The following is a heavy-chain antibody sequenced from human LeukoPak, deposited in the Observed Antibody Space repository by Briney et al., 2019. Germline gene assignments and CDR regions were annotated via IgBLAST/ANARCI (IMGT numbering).Heavy chain of an antibody. J-gene: IGHJ4*02. Sequence: GGSLRLSCAASKFTFSRYWMHWVRQSPGKGLVWVSRINSDGSTTSHADSVKGRFTTSRDNAKNSLYLQMNSLRAEDTAVYYCARDRTTVVTYMYYFDYWGQGTLVTVSS. CDR2: INSDGSTT. V-gene: IGHV3-74*01. CDR3: ARDRTTVVTYMYYFDY. D-gene: IGHD4-23*01. CDR1: KFTFSRYW.